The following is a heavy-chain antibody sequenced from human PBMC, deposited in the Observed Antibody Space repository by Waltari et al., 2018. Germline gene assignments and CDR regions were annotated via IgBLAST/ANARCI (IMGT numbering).Heavy chain of an antibody. V-gene: IGHV4-39*01. CDR1: GCSISSTSYY. J-gene: IGHJ3*02. Sequence: LQLQDSGPGLVKPSATLSLPCPVSGCSISSTSYYWGWIRQPPGKGLEWIGSIYYSGSTDYNPSLKSRVTISGETSKNQFSLKLSSVTAADTAVYDWARPIAAAGTFAVDIWGQGTMVTVSS. CDR2: IYYSGST. D-gene: IGHD6-13*01. CDR3: ARPIAAAGTFAVDI.